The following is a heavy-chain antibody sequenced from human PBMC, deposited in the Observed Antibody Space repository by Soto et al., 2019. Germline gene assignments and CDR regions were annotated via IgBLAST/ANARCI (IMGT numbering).Heavy chain of an antibody. D-gene: IGHD2-2*01. J-gene: IGHJ4*02. Sequence: EVQLVESGGGLVQPGGSLRLSCAASGFTFSDHWMHWVRQVPGKGLVWVSRINSDGRTTSNADSVKGRFTISRDNAKNTVNLQKNSLTVEDTGVYYCARGGGPYCHSTSCLGPFNYWGQGTLVTVSS. CDR2: INSDGRTT. CDR1: GFTFSDHW. CDR3: ARGGGPYCHSTSCLGPFNY. V-gene: IGHV3-74*01.